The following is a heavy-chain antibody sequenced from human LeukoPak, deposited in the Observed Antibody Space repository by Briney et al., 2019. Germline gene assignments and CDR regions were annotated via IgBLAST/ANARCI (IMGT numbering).Heavy chain of an antibody. V-gene: IGHV4-59*11. J-gene: IGHJ3*02. CDR1: GASISGHY. Sequence: SETLSLTCTVSGASISGHYLTWIRQPPGKGLEWIGYTSYIGSTNYNPSLKSRVTISVDTSKNQFSLKLSSVTAADTAVYYCATDKISINAFDMWGQGTLVTVSS. CDR2: TSYIGST. D-gene: IGHD3-10*01. CDR3: ATDKISINAFDM.